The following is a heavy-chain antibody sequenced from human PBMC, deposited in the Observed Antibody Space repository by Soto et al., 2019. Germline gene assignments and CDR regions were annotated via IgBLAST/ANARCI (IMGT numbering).Heavy chain of an antibody. V-gene: IGHV4-59*01. D-gene: IGHD2-2*01. CDR2: IYYSGST. Sequence: PSETLSLTCTVSGGSISSYYWGWIWQPPGKGLEWIGYIYYSGSTNYNPSLKSRVTISVDTSKNQFSLKLSSVTATDTAMYYCARGQLLYYYYYYMDVWGKGTTVTVSS. J-gene: IGHJ6*03. CDR1: GGSISSYY. CDR3: ARGQLLYYYYYYMDV.